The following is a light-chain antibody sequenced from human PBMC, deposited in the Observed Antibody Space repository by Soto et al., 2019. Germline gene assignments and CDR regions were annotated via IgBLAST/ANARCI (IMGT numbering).Light chain of an antibody. CDR3: NSFTTTNTYV. V-gene: IGLV2-14*03. CDR2: DVS. Sequence: QPALNQPASVSGSPGQSITISCTGASSDVGGFDHVSWYQQHPGKVPRLLIYDVSSRPSGVSDRFSGSKSGNTASLTISGLQAEDEADYYCNSFTTTNTYVFGTGTKATVL. CDR1: SSDVGGFDH. J-gene: IGLJ1*01.